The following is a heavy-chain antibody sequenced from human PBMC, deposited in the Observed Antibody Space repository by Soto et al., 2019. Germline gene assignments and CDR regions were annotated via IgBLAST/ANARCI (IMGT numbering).Heavy chain of an antibody. J-gene: IGHJ3*02. D-gene: IGHD2-8*01. CDR1: GYTFTSSA. V-gene: IGHV1-3*01. CDR3: ARVPYCTNGVCYTGYAFDI. CDR2: ITAGNGNT. Sequence: ASVKVSCKASGYTFTSSALHCVRQAPGQRLEWMGWITAGNGNTKYSQKFQRRVTITRDTSASTAYMELSSLRSEDTAVYYCARVPYCTNGVCYTGYAFDIWGQGTMVTVSS.